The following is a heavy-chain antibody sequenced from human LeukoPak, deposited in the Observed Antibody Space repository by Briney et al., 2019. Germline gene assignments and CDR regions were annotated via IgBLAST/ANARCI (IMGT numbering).Heavy chain of an antibody. CDR2: ISYDGSEK. V-gene: IGHV3-30*18. CDR3: ANLRSLV. Sequence: PGGSLRLSCAASGFTFSSYGMHWVRQAPGKGLVWVAVISYDGSEKQYADSVKGRFTVSRDNSKNTVYLQMNSLRPEDRAVYYCANLRSLVWGEGTLGTVSS. CDR1: GFTFSSYG. J-gene: IGHJ4*02.